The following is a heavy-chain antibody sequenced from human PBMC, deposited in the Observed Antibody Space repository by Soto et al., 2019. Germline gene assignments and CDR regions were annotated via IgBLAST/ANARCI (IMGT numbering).Heavy chain of an antibody. CDR3: TRDGSAFDI. J-gene: IGHJ3*02. V-gene: IGHV3-21*01. CDR2: ISSGNSYI. Sequence: EVQLVESGGGLVKPGASLRLSCAASGFIFSNYNMIWVRQTPGKGLEWVSSISSGNSYIYYADSVKGRFTISRDNAKNSLYLQMNSLRAEDTAVYYCTRDGSAFDIWGQGTMVTVSS. D-gene: IGHD1-26*01. CDR1: GFIFSNYN.